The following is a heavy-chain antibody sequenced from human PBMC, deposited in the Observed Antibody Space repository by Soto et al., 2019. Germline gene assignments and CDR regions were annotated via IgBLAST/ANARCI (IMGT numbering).Heavy chain of an antibody. J-gene: IGHJ4*02. CDR3: ARYYYGSGESSWVGFDY. D-gene: IGHD3-10*01. V-gene: IGHV4-59*01. Sequence: QVQLQESGPGLVKPSETLSLTCTVSGGSISSYYWSWIRQPPGKGLEWIGYIYYSGSTNYNPSLKSRVTISVDTSKNQFSLKLSSVTAADSAVYYCARYYYGSGESSWVGFDYWGQGTLVTVSS. CDR2: IYYSGST. CDR1: GGSISSYY.